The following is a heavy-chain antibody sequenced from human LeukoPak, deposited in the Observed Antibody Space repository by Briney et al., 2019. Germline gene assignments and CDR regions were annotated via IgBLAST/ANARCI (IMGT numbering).Heavy chain of an antibody. CDR3: ARALRYFDWYSYYFDY. J-gene: IGHJ4*02. D-gene: IGHD3-9*01. V-gene: IGHV1-2*02. Sequence: EASVKVSCKASGYTFTGYYMHWVRQAPGQGLEWMGWINPNSGGTNYAQKFQGRVTMTRDTSISTAYMGLSRLRSDDTAVYYCARALRYFDWYSYYFDYWGQGTLATVSS. CDR2: INPNSGGT. CDR1: GYTFTGYY.